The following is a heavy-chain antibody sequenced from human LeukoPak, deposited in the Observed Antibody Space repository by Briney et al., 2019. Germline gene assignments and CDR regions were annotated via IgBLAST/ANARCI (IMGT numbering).Heavy chain of an antibody. CDR2: IYYSGST. J-gene: IGHJ4*02. V-gene: IGHV4-31*03. CDR3: ARGQQLKKVFDY. CDR1: GGSISSGGYS. Sequence: SETPSLTCTVSGGSISSGGYSWSWIRQHPGKGLEWIGYIYYSGSTYYNPSLKSRVTISVDTSKNQFSLKLSSVTAADTAVYYCARGQQLKKVFDYWGQGTLVTVSS. D-gene: IGHD6-13*01.